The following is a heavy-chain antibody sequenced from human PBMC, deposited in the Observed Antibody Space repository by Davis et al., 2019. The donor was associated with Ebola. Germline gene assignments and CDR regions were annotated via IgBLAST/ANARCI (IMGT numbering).Heavy chain of an antibody. Sequence: GESLKISCAASGFTFSRYSMNWVRQAPGKGLEWVSSISSSSSYIYYADSVKGRFTIARDNSKNTLYLQMNSLRAEDTAVYYCAKGSRDGYRTFDYWGQGTLVTGSS. D-gene: IGHD5-24*01. CDR1: GFTFSRYS. CDR2: ISSSSSYI. CDR3: AKGSRDGYRTFDY. J-gene: IGHJ4*02. V-gene: IGHV3-21*01.